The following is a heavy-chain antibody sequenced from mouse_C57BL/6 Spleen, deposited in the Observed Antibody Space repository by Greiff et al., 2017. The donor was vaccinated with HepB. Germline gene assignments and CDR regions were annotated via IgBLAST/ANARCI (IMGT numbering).Heavy chain of an antibody. CDR2: IYPGDGDT. J-gene: IGHJ1*03. CDR3: ARRGYCYGSSFYWYFDV. CDR1: GYAFSSSW. D-gene: IGHD1-1*01. V-gene: IGHV1-82*01. Sequence: QVQLQQSGPELVKPGASVKISCKASGYAFSSSWMNWVKQRPGKGLEWIGRIYPGDGDTNYNGKFKGKATLTADKSSSTAYMQLSSLTSEDSAVYFCARRGYCYGSSFYWYFDVWGTGTTVTVSS.